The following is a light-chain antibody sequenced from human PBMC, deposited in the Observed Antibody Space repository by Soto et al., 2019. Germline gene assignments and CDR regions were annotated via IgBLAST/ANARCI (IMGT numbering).Light chain of an antibody. CDR2: KAS. CDR3: QQYESYPMT. Sequence: DSQMTQYPSTLSASVGDGVTITCRASRSISSWLAWYQQKPGKAPKLLISKASTLHSGVPPRFSGSGSGTEFTLIISSLQPDDFATYYCQQYESYPMTFGGGTKVDIK. V-gene: IGKV1-5*03. CDR1: RSISSW. J-gene: IGKJ4*01.